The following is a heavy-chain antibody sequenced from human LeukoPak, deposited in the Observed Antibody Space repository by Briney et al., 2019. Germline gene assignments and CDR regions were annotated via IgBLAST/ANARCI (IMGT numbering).Heavy chain of an antibody. J-gene: IGHJ4*02. CDR2: INPSGGST. V-gene: IGHV1-46*03. Sequence: ASVKVSCKASGYTFTSYYMHWVRQAPGQGLEWMGIINPSGGSTSYAQQFQGRVTMTRDTSTSTVYMELSSLRPEDTAVYYCAMEGYSSSSLDYWGQGTLVTVSS. D-gene: IGHD6-6*01. CDR1: GYTFTSYY. CDR3: AMEGYSSSSLDY.